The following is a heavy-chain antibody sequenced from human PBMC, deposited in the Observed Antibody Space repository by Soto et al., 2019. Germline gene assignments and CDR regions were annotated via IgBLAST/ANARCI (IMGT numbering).Heavy chain of an antibody. CDR1: GFTFSSYG. J-gene: IGHJ6*02. V-gene: IGHV3-30*18. CDR2: ISYDGSNK. Sequence: GGSLRLSCAASGFTFSSYGMHWVRQAPGKGLEWVAVISYDGSNKYYADSVKGRFTISRDNSKNTLYLQMNSLRAEDTAVYYCAKDRGNNYYYGMDVWGQGXTVTVSS. CDR3: AKDRGNNYYYGMDV.